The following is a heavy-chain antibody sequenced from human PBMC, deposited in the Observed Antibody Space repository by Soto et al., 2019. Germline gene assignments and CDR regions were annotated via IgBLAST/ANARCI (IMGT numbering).Heavy chain of an antibody. CDR3: ARSPGVSATHHFEA. V-gene: IGHV4-4*01. CDR2: IYHSGTT. D-gene: IGHD2-8*01. Sequence: QVQLQESGPGLVKPAGTLSLTCGVSGGSISSINWWSWVRQSPRKGLEWIGEIYHSGTTNYNPSLESRVTLSVDKSTNQIYIKLTSTTAADKAVYFCARSPGVSATHHFEAWGQGTLVTVSS. J-gene: IGHJ5*02. CDR1: GGSISSINW.